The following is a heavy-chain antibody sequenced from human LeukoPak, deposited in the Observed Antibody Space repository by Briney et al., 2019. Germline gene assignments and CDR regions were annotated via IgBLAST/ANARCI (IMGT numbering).Heavy chain of an antibody. D-gene: IGHD6-13*01. J-gene: IGHJ4*02. V-gene: IGHV3-7*01. CDR2: IKHDGSEQ. Sequence: GGSLRLSCAASGFTFTSYWMSWMRQAPGKGLQWVANIKHDGSEQYYVDSVKGRFTISRDNARNSLYLQMNSLGVEDTAVYYCKSGGAAPGAFDYWGQGDLVTVSS. CDR1: GFTFTSYW. CDR3: KSGGAAPGAFDY.